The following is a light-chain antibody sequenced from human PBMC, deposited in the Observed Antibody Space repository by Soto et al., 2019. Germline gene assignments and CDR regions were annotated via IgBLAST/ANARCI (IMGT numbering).Light chain of an antibody. Sequence: QSVLTQPASVSGSPGQSITISCTGTSSDVGGYDHVSWYQQHPGKAPKLIIYDVTVRPSGISRRFSGSKSDNTASLALSGLQPEGEADYYWRSYTNKDTVVFGGGTKLTVL. CDR2: DVT. CDR1: SSDVGGYDH. CDR3: RSYTNKDTVV. J-gene: IGLJ3*02. V-gene: IGLV2-14*03.